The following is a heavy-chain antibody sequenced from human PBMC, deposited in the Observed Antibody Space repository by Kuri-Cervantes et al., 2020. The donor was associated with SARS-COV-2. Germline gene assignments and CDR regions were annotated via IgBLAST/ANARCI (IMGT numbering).Heavy chain of an antibody. J-gene: IGHJ6*03. Sequence: GESLKISCAASGFTFSSYAMSWVRQAPEKGLEWVSAISGSGGSTYYADSVKGRFTISRDNAKNSLYLQMNSLRAEDTAVYYCARQHDYGDSPNTSYYYYYYYMDVWGKGTTVTVSS. V-gene: IGHV3-23*01. D-gene: IGHD4-17*01. CDR2: ISGSGGST. CDR1: GFTFSSYA. CDR3: ARQHDYGDSPNTSYYYYYYYMDV.